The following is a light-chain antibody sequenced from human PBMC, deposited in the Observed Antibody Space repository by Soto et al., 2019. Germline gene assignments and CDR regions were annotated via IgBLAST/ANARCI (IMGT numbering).Light chain of an antibody. CDR3: AAWDDSLNGVV. CDR2: SNN. V-gene: IGLV1-44*01. CDR1: SSNIGSNT. J-gene: IGLJ2*01. Sequence: HSVLTQPPSASGTPLQRVTISCSGSSSNIGSNTVNWYQQLPGTAPKLLIYSNNQRPSGVPDRFSGSKSGTSASLAISGLQSEDEADYYCAAWDDSLNGVVFGGGTKVTVL.